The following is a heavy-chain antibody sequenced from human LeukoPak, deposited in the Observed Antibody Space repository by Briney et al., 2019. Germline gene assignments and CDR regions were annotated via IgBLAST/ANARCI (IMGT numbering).Heavy chain of an antibody. D-gene: IGHD5-18*01. J-gene: IGHJ2*01. CDR2: IYITGST. CDR1: GGSISNYY. Sequence: PSETLSLTCTVSGGSISNYYWSWIRQPAGKGLEWIGRIYITGSTNYSPSLKSRVTMSVDTSQNQFSLKLRSVTAADTAVCYCAREMGYSYGYWYFDVWGRGTLVTVSS. V-gene: IGHV4-4*07. CDR3: AREMGYSYGYWYFDV.